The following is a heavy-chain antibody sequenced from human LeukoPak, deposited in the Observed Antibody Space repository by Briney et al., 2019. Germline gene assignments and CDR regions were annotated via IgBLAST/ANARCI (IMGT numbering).Heavy chain of an antibody. D-gene: IGHD3-10*01. Sequence: PSETLSLTCTVSGGSISSYYWSWIRQPPGKGLEWIGYIYYSGSTNYNPSLKSRVTISVDTSKNQFSLKLSSVTAADTAVYYCARGRITMVRGVIQHQNWFDPWGQGTLVTVSS. V-gene: IGHV4-59*12. CDR2: IYYSGST. CDR1: GGSISSYY. J-gene: IGHJ5*02. CDR3: ARGRITMVRGVIQHQNWFDP.